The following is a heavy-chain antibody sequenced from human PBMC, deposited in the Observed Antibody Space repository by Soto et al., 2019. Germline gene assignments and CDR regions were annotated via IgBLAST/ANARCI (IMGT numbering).Heavy chain of an antibody. Sequence: QVQLQQSGPGLLKPSETLSLTCTVSGGSISSPSYNWGWVRQPPGKGPEWIGSFFYGGRTHYRQYLESRLSISVDTARSQVSLILTSVTAADTAVYYCATVASTHFDSWGQGALVVVSS. CDR3: ATVASTHFDS. CDR1: GGSISSPSYN. J-gene: IGHJ4*02. D-gene: IGHD1-1*01. CDR2: FFYGGRT. V-gene: IGHV4-39*01.